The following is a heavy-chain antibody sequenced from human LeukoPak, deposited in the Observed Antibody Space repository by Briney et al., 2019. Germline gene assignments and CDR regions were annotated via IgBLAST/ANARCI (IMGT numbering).Heavy chain of an antibody. J-gene: IGHJ4*02. CDR3: ASKTWFGELLGWYFDY. Sequence: AGGSLRLSCAASGFTFSSYEMNWVRQAPGKGLEWVSYISSSGSTIYYADSAKGRFTISRDNAKNSLYLQMNSLRAEDTAVYYCASKTWFGELLGWYFDYWGQGTLVTVSS. CDR2: ISSSGSTI. CDR1: GFTFSSYE. D-gene: IGHD3-10*01. V-gene: IGHV3-48*03.